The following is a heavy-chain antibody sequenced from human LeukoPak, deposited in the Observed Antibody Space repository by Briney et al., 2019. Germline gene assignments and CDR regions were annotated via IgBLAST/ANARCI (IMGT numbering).Heavy chain of an antibody. Sequence: GGSLRLSCAASGFTVSSNYMSWVRQAPGKGLEWVSVIYSGGSTYYADSVKGRFTIPRDNSKNTLYLQMNSLRAEDTAVYYCARIDTALDNDAFDIWGQGTMVTVSS. D-gene: IGHD5-18*01. CDR3: ARIDTALDNDAFDI. CDR2: IYSGGST. V-gene: IGHV3-66*02. CDR1: GFTVSSNY. J-gene: IGHJ3*02.